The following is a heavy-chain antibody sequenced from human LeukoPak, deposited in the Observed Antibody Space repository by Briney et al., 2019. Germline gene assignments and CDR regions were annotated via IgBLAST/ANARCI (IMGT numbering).Heavy chain of an antibody. J-gene: IGHJ3*02. V-gene: IGHV4-39*07. CDR1: GGSISSYY. D-gene: IGHD3-22*01. Sequence: SETLSLTCTVSGGSISSYYWGWIRQPPGKGLEWIGSIYYSGSTYYNPSLKSRVTISVDTSKNQFSLKLSSVTAADTAVYYCARDDYYDSSGRAFDIWGQGTMVTVSS. CDR3: ARDDYYDSSGRAFDI. CDR2: IYYSGST.